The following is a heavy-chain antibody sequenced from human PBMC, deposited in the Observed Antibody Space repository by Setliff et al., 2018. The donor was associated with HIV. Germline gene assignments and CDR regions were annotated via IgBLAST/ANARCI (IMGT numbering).Heavy chain of an antibody. Sequence: ETLSLTCTVSGHSISSSNYYWGWIRQPPGKGLEWIGSIYYSGSTYYNPSLKSRVTISVDTSKNQFSLKLSSVTAADTAVYYCARHVVVFGVVIIVDYYMDVWGKGTTVTVSS. CDR3: ARHVVVFGVVIIVDYYMDV. V-gene: IGHV4-39*01. CDR2: IYYSGST. D-gene: IGHD3-3*01. J-gene: IGHJ6*03. CDR1: GHSISSSNYY.